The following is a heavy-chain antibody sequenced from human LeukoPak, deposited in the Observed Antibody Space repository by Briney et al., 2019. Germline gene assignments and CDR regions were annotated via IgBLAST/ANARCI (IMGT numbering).Heavy chain of an antibody. V-gene: IGHV3-21*01. J-gene: IGHJ4*02. CDR1: GFTFSSYT. CDR3: ARDRLGVEMSTINRFDY. CDR2: ISTGSSYI. Sequence: GGSLRPSCAASGFTFSSYTMNWVRQAPGKGLEWVSSISTGSSYIYYANSVKGRFTISRDNAKNSLYLQMNSLRAEDTAVYYCARDRLGVEMSTINRFDYWGQGTLVAVSS. D-gene: IGHD5-24*01.